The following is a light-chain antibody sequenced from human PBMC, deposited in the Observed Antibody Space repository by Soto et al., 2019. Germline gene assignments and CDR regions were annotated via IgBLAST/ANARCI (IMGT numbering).Light chain of an antibody. V-gene: IGKV1-39*01. CDR3: RQSYSTTWT. Sequence: DIQMTQPPSSLYPSVGDRVTITCRASQDISTYLNWYQQKPGKAPKLLIYAPSSLQSGVPSRFSGSRSEKDFARAISRLQPEDFATYYCRQSYSTTWTFCQGTKVEIK. CDR1: QDISTY. J-gene: IGKJ1*01. CDR2: APS.